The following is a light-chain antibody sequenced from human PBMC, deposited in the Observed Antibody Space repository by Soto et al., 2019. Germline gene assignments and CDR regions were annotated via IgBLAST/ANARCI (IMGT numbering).Light chain of an antibody. CDR1: QSVSSYY. V-gene: IGKV3-20*01. J-gene: IGKJ1*01. CDR3: QQYGSSPRT. Sequence: EIVLTQSPGTLSLSPGERATLSCRASQSVSSYYLAWYQQKPGQAPRLLIYAASSRATGIPDRFSGGGSGTEFTLTISSLEPEDFAMYYCQQYGSSPRTFGQGTKVDI. CDR2: AAS.